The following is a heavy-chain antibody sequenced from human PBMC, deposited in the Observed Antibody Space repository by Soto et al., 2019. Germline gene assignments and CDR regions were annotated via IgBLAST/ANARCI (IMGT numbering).Heavy chain of an antibody. CDR2: IIPIFGTA. D-gene: IGHD6-25*01. J-gene: IGHJ4*02. Sequence: GSAVKVSCKASGGTFSSYAISWVRQAPGQGLEWMGGIIPIFGTANYAQKFQGRVTITADESTSTAYMELSSLRSEDTAVYYCAVSSGRPVYFAFWGQGTLVIGSS. V-gene: IGHV1-69*13. CDR3: AVSSGRPVYFAF. CDR1: GGTFSSYA.